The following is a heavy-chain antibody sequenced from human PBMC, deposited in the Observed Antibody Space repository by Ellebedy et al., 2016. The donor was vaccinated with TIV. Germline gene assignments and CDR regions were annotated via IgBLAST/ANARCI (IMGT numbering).Heavy chain of an antibody. CDR1: GFTVSNNY. D-gene: IGHD2-15*01. CDR3: ARRMGY. V-gene: IGHV3-66*01. Sequence: LSLTCAASGFTVSNNYMSWVRQAPGQGLEWVSVIYSGGSTYYADSVKGRFTISRDNSKNTLDLQMHSLRAEDTAVYYCARRMGYWGQGTLVTVSS. CDR2: IYSGGST. J-gene: IGHJ4*02.